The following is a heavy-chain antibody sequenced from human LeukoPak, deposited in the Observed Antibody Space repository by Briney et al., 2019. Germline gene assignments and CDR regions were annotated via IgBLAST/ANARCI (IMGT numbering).Heavy chain of an antibody. CDR3: ARQGGYYYDNNWFDP. CDR2: IYYSGST. V-gene: IGHV4-39*01. J-gene: IGHJ5*02. Sequence: PSETLSLTCTVSGGSISSSSYYWGWIRQPPGEGLEWIGSIYYSGSTYYNPSLKSRVTMSVDTSKNQFSLKLSSVTAADTAVYYCARQGGYYYDNNWFDPWGQGTLVTVAS. D-gene: IGHD3-22*01. CDR1: GGSISSSSYY.